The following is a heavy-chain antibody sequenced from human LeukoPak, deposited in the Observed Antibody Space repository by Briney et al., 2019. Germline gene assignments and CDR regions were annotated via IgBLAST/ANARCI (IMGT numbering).Heavy chain of an antibody. CDR3: ARGQRIAAAFSELYYFDY. V-gene: IGHV4-34*01. CDR2: INHSGST. Sequence: SETLSLTCAVYGGSFSGFYWSWIRQPPGKGLEWIGEINHSGSTNYNPSLKSRVTISVDTSKNQFSLKLSSVTAADAAVYYCARGQRIAAAFSELYYFDYWGQGTLVTVPS. J-gene: IGHJ4*02. D-gene: IGHD6-13*01. CDR1: GGSFSGFY.